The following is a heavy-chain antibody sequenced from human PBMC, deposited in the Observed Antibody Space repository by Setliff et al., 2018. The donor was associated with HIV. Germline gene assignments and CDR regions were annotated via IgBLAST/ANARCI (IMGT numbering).Heavy chain of an antibody. CDR2: INAGDDNT. J-gene: IGHJ4*02. CDR1: GGTFSNYA. V-gene: IGHV1-3*01. Sequence: RASVKVSCKASGGTFSNYAFTWVRQAPGQRLEWMGYINAGDDNTRYSEKFQGRVTITRDTSANTAYMELSSLRSEDTAVYYCARGSCSGCYLSDYWGLGTLVTVSS. CDR3: ARGSCSGCYLSDY. D-gene: IGHD6-19*01.